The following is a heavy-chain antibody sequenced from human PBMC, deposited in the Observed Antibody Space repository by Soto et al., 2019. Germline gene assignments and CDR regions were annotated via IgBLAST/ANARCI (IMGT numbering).Heavy chain of an antibody. CDR1: GFTFSSYG. CDR2: IWYDGSNK. V-gene: IGHV3-33*01. CDR3: ARDFSLGYYNAAGGGSPETSYYYYGMDV. Sequence: QVQLVESGGGVVQPGRSLRLSCAASGFTFSSYGMHWVRQAPGKGLEWVAVIWYDGSNKYYADSVKGRFTISRDNSKNTLYLQMNSLRAEDTAVYYCARDFSLGYYNAAGGGSPETSYYYYGMDVWGQGTTVTVSS. D-gene: IGHD1-26*01. J-gene: IGHJ6*02.